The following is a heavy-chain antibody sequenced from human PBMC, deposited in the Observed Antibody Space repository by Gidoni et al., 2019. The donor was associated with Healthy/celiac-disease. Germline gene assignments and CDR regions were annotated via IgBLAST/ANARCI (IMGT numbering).Heavy chain of an antibody. Sequence: EVQLVESGGGLVQPGGSLRLSCAASGFTFSSYEMNWVRQAPGKGLEWVSYISSSGSTIYYADSVKGRFTISRDNAKNSLYLQMNSLRAEDTAVYYCARDGIAVAGSAFDIWGQGTMVTVSS. J-gene: IGHJ3*02. D-gene: IGHD6-19*01. CDR1: GFTFSSYE. V-gene: IGHV3-48*03. CDR3: ARDGIAVAGSAFDI. CDR2: ISSSGSTI.